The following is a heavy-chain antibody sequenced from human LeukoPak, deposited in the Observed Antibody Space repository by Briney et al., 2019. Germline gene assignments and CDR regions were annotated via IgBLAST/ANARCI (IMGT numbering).Heavy chain of an antibody. CDR2: LNAAGGLT. CDR1: GFTFSSYA. V-gene: IGHV3-23*01. D-gene: IGHD5-12*01. Sequence: PGGSLRLSCAASGFTFSSYAMSWVRQAPGKGLEWVSGLNAAGGLTYYADSVRGRFTISRDNSKSTLFLQMSSLRAEDTAVYFCAKGRGRAIFGYADFDFWGQGTLVTVSS. J-gene: IGHJ4*02. CDR3: AKGRGRAIFGYADFDF.